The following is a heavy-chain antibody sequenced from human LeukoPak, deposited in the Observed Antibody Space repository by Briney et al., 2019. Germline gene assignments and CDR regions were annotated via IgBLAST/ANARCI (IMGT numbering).Heavy chain of an antibody. D-gene: IGHD3-22*01. V-gene: IGHV3-30-3*01. CDR1: GFTFSSYV. Sequence: PGRSLRLSCAASGFTFSSYVMYWVRQAPGKGLAWVAIISFDGSNTFYADSVKGRFTISRDNSNNLLYLQMNGLRPEDTALFYCAKEARQSYYDSSGYRYYFDYWGQGALVTVSS. J-gene: IGHJ4*02. CDR3: AKEARQSYYDSSGYRYYFDY. CDR2: ISFDGSNT.